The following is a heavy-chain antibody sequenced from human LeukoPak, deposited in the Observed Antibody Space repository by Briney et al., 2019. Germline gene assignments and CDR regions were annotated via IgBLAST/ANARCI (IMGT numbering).Heavy chain of an antibody. CDR2: ISGRDSST. CDR1: GFTFSSYA. J-gene: IGHJ3*02. D-gene: IGHD3-3*02. Sequence: GGSLRLSCAASGFTFSSYAMNWVRQAPGKGLKWVSAISGRDSSTYYADSVKGRFTISRDNSKNTLYLQMNSLRAEDTAVYYCAKIRPPAYDIWGQGTMVTVSS. CDR3: AKIRPPAYDI. V-gene: IGHV3-23*01.